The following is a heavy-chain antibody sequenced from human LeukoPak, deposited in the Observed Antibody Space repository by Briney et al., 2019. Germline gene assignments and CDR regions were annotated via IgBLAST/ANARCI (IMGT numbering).Heavy chain of an antibody. CDR3: AKRGVVVAATLVDP. V-gene: IGHV3-23*01. D-gene: IGHD2-15*01. CDR1: GFTFSSYA. J-gene: IGHJ5*02. CDR2: ISGSGGGT. Sequence: GGSLRLSCAASGFTFSSYAMSWVRQAPGKGLEWVSAISGSGGGTYYADSVKGRFTISRDNSKNTLYLQMNSLRAEDTAVYYCAKRGVVVAATLVDPWGQGTLVTVSS.